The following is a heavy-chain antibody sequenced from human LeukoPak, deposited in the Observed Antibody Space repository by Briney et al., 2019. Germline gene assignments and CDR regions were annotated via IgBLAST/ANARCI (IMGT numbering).Heavy chain of an antibody. J-gene: IGHJ6*02. CDR3: ARDLNTYYYDSSGGYGMDV. CDR1: GYTFTSYG. Sequence: APVKVSCKASGYTFTSYGISWVRQAPGQGLEWMGWISAYNGNTNYAQKLQGRVTMTTDTSTSTAYMELRSLRSDDTAVYYCARDLNTYYYDSSGGYGMDVWGQGTAVTVSS. V-gene: IGHV1-18*01. CDR2: ISAYNGNT. D-gene: IGHD3-22*01.